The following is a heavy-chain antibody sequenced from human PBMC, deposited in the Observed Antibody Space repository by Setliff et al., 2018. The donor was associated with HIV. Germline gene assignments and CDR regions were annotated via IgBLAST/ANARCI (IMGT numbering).Heavy chain of an antibody. CDR1: GYTFTGHY. CDR2: SNPNSGAT. V-gene: IGHV1-2*02. Sequence: ASVKVSCKASGYTFTGHYIHWVRQAPGQGLEWMGWSNPNSGATHYAQKFQGRVTMTRDTSISTAYMELSRLSSDDTAVFYCARGPQSYVDVVPTIGRYYFDYWGQGTLVTVSS. D-gene: IGHD5-12*01. J-gene: IGHJ4*02. CDR3: ARGPQSYVDVVPTIGRYYFDY.